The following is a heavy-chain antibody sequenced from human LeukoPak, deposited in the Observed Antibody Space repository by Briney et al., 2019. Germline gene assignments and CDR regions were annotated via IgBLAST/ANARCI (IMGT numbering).Heavy chain of an antibody. D-gene: IGHD4-23*01. V-gene: IGHV3-33*06. CDR3: AKDGALLRWPVYYFDY. CDR2: ILSDGSQE. CDR1: GFTFSNYG. J-gene: IGHJ4*02. Sequence: GGSLRLSCAASGFTFSNYGMHWVRQAPGKGLEWVAVILSDGSQEFYADAVKGRITISRDNSKNTLYLQMNSLRAEDTAVYYCAKDGALLRWPVYYFDYWGQGTLVTVSS.